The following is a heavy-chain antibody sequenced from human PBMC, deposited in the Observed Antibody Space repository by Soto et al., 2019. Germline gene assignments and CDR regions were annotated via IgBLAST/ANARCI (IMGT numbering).Heavy chain of an antibody. CDR1: GYTFTSYA. V-gene: IGHV1-3*01. Sequence: ASVKVSCKASGYTFTSYAMHWVRQAPGQRLEWMGWINAGNGNTKYSQKFQGRVTITRDTSASTAYMELSSLRSEDTAVYYCARDVSLTGVMDVWGQGTSVTVSS. J-gene: IGHJ6*02. D-gene: IGHD3-16*02. CDR2: INAGNGNT. CDR3: ARDVSLTGVMDV.